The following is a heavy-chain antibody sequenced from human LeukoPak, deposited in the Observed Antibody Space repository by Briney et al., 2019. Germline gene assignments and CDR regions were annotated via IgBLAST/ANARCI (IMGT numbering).Heavy chain of an antibody. Sequence: SETLSLTCTVSGGSISSYYWSWIRQPPGKGLEWIGYIYYSGDSNYNPSLKSRVTMSLDTSKNQLSLRLSSVTAADTAVYYCARHPFATPFDYWGRGTLVTVSS. CDR1: GGSISSYY. V-gene: IGHV4-59*08. J-gene: IGHJ4*02. CDR3: ARHPFATPFDY. CDR2: IYYSGDS. D-gene: IGHD2-15*01.